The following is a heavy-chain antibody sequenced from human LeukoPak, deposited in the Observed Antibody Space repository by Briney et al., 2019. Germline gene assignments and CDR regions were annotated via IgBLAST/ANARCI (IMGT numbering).Heavy chain of an antibody. CDR2: ISTSSSYI. D-gene: IGHD6-6*01. Sequence: GGSLRLSCAASGFNFNIYNMNWVRQAPGKGLEWVSSISTSSSYIYYADSVKGRFTISRDDAKNSLYLLMNSLRAEDTAVYYCARDDSSSKFDYWGQGILVTASS. V-gene: IGHV3-21*01. CDR3: ARDDSSSKFDY. CDR1: GFNFNIYN. J-gene: IGHJ4*02.